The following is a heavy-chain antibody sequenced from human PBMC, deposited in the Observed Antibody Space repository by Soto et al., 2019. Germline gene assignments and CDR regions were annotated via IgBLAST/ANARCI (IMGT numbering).Heavy chain of an antibody. V-gene: IGHV3-23*01. D-gene: IGHD2-2*02. CDR3: AKDGAYCSSTSCYTHYFDY. J-gene: IGHJ4*02. CDR1: GFTFSSYA. Sequence: GGSLRLSCAAPGFTFSSYAMSWVRPAPGKGVEWVSAISGSGGSTYYADSVKGRFTISRDNSKNTLYLQMNSLRAEDTAVYYCAKDGAYCSSTSCYTHYFDYWGQGTLVTVSS. CDR2: ISGSGGST.